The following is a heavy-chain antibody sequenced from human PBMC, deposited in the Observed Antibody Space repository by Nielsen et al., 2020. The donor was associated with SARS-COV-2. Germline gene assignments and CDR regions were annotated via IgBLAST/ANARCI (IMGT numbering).Heavy chain of an antibody. CDR2: ISGSGGST. CDR1: GFTFSSYA. Sequence: GESLKISCAASGFTFSSYAMSWVRQAPGKGLEWVSAISGSGGSTYYADSVKGRFTISRDNSKNTLYLQMNSLRAEDTAVYYCARGGSGWLFDYWGQGTLVTVSS. J-gene: IGHJ4*02. CDR3: ARGGSGWLFDY. V-gene: IGHV3-23*01. D-gene: IGHD6-19*01.